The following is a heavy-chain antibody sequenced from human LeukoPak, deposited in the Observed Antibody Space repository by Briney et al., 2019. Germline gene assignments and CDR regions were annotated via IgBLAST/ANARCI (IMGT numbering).Heavy chain of an antibody. CDR1: GFTFSSYG. Sequence: GGSLRLSCAASGFTFSSYGMHWVRQAPGRGLEWVAFIRYDGSNKYYADSVKGRFTISRDNSKNTLYLQMNSLKAEDTAMYYCARTPPYSCGGDCSFDYWGQGTLVTVSS. J-gene: IGHJ4*02. CDR3: ARTPPYSCGGDCSFDY. CDR2: IRYDGSNK. V-gene: IGHV3-30*02. D-gene: IGHD2-21*02.